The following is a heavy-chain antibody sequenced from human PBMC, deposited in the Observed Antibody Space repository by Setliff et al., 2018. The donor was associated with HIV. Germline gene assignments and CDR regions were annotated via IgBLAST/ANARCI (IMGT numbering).Heavy chain of an antibody. Sequence: TLSLTCTVSGDSIGRGGYYWGWIRQHPGKGLEWIGYIYYSGDTYYNPSLKSRISMSVDTSKNQFSLKVSSVTAADTAVYYRARDLKIPPQGALDYWGQGLPVTVSS. CDR2: IYYSGDT. CDR1: GDSIGRGGYY. V-gene: IGHV4-31*02. D-gene: IGHD2-21*01. CDR3: ARDLKIPPQGALDY. J-gene: IGHJ4*02.